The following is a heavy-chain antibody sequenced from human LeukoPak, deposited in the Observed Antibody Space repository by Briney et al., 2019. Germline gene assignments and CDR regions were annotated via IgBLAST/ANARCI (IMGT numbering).Heavy chain of an antibody. V-gene: IGHV4-30-4*08. CDR3: ASAYSYGYGYFDY. CDR1: GGSISSGDYY. CDR2: IYYSGST. D-gene: IGHD5-18*01. J-gene: IGHJ4*02. Sequence: KSSETLSLTCTVSGGSISSGDYYWSWIRQPPGKGLEWIGYIYYSGSTYYNPSLKSRVTISVDTSKNQFSLKLSSVTAADTAVYYCASAYSYGYGYFDYWGQGTLVTVSS.